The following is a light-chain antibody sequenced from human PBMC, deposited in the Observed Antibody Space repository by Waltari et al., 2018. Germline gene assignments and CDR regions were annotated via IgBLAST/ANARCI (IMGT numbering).Light chain of an antibody. J-gene: IGLJ3*02. Sequence: QSVLTQPPSVSGVPRPRVTISCSGSNSNIGNNAVAWYQQIPGRAPKLLIYYNDILSSGVSDRFSGSKSGSSASLAISGLQSEDEADYYCATWDDTLGVWVFGGGTKLTVL. CDR2: YND. CDR1: NSNIGNNA. V-gene: IGLV1-36*01. CDR3: ATWDDTLGVWV.